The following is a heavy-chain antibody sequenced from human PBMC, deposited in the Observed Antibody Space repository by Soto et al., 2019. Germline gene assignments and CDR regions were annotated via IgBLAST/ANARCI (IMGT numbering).Heavy chain of an antibody. CDR1: GGTFSSYA. J-gene: IGHJ4*02. CDR2: IIPIFGTA. D-gene: IGHD3-10*01. CDR3: ALTYGSGPTY. Sequence: SVKVSCKASGGTFSSYAIIWVRQAPGQGLEWMGGIIPIFGTANYAQKFQGRVTITKDTSKNQVVLTMTNMDPVDTATYYCALTYGSGPTYWGQGTLVTVSS. V-gene: IGHV1-69*05.